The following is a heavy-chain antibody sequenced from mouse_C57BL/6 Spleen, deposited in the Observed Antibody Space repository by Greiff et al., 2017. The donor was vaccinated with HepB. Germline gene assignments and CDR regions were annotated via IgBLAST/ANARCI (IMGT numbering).Heavy chain of an antibody. CDR2: FHPYNDDT. CDR1: GYTFTTYP. J-gene: IGHJ2*01. V-gene: IGHV1-47*01. Sequence: QVQLKQSGAELVKPGASVKMSCKASGYTFTTYPIEWMKQNHGKSLEWIGNFHPYNDDTKYNEKFKGKATLTVEKSSSTVYLELSRLTSDDSAVYYCARGGDYDGDFYYFDYWGQGTTLTVSS. CDR3: ARGGDYDGDFYYFDY. D-gene: IGHD2-4*01.